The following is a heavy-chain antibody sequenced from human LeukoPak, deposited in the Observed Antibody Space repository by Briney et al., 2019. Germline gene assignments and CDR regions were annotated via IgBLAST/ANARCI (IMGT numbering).Heavy chain of an antibody. J-gene: IGHJ4*02. D-gene: IGHD3-22*01. CDR1: GFTFSSYA. CDR3: AKDPQNYYDSSTFDY. V-gene: IGHV3-23*01. CDR2: ISGSGGST. Sequence: GGSLRLSCAASGFTFSSYAMSWVRQAPGKGLEWVSAISGSGGSTYYADSVKGRFTISRDNSKNTLYLQMNSLGAEDTAVYYCAKDPQNYYDSSTFDYWGQGTLVTVSS.